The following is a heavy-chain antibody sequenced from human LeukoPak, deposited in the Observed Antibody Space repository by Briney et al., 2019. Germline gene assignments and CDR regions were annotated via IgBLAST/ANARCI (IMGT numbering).Heavy chain of an antibody. Sequence: SETLSLTCTVSGGSISSGGYYWSWIRQHPGKGLEWIGYIYYSGSTYYNPSLKSRVTISADTSKNQFSLKLSSVTAADTAVYYCARDRPSFGAFDIWGQGTMVTVSS. J-gene: IGHJ3*02. CDR3: ARDRPSFGAFDI. CDR1: GGSISSGGYY. V-gene: IGHV4-31*03. D-gene: IGHD3-10*01. CDR2: IYYSGST.